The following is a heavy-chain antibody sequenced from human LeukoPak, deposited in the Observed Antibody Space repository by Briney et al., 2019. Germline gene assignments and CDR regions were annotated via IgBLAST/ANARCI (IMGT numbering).Heavy chain of an antibody. D-gene: IGHD3-3*01. CDR2: ISSSSSTI. J-gene: IGHJ5*02. V-gene: IGHV3-48*01. Sequence: GGSLRPSCAASGFTFSSYSMNWVRQAPGKGREWVSYISSSSSTIYYADSVKGRFTISRDNAKNSLYLQMNSLRAEDTAVYYCAGSSYYGFWSGFQNWFDPWGQGTLVTVSS. CDR1: GFTFSSYS. CDR3: AGSSYYGFWSGFQNWFDP.